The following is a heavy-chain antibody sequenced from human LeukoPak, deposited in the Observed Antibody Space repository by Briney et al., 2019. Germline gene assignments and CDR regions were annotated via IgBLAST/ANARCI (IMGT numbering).Heavy chain of an antibody. D-gene: IGHD3-10*01. Sequence: PSETLSLTCTVSGGSISSGFYYWSWIRQPAGKGLEWIGRIYTSGSTNYNPSLKSRISISVDTSKNQFSLKLSSVTAADTAVYYCARVRSFRTEYYYGSGSYYNYWGQGTLVTVSS. V-gene: IGHV4-61*02. CDR1: GGSISSGFYY. J-gene: IGHJ4*02. CDR2: IYTSGST. CDR3: ARVRSFRTEYYYGSGSYYNY.